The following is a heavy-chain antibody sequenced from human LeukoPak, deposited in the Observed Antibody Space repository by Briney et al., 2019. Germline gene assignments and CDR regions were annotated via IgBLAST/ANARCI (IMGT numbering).Heavy chain of an antibody. D-gene: IGHD6-19*01. V-gene: IGHV3-23*01. CDR1: GFTFSSYA. CDR2: ISGSGGST. Sequence: GGSLRLSCAASGFTFSSYAMSWFRQAPGKGLEWVSGISGSGGSTYYADSVKGRFTISRDNSKNTLYLQMNGLRAEDTAVYYCAKPLGNINTVAVAFDYWGQGTLVTVSS. J-gene: IGHJ4*02. CDR3: AKPLGNINTVAVAFDY.